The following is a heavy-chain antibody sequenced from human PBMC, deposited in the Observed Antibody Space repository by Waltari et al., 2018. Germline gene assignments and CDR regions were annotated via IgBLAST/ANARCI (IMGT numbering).Heavy chain of an antibody. CDR3: AICSGGRCLYNSSDP. V-gene: IGHV1-2*02. D-gene: IGHD2-15*01. CDR2: LSPNSGGA. CDR1: GYTFTGYD. Sequence: QVQLVQSGAEVKKPGASVKVSCKASGYTFTGYDMHWVRQAPGQGRESMAWLSPNSGGANSTEKYQGRVTMTRDTCTSTAYMALSMLRSHATAVDFCAICSGGRCLYNSSDPSGQGTLVTVSS. J-gene: IGHJ5*02.